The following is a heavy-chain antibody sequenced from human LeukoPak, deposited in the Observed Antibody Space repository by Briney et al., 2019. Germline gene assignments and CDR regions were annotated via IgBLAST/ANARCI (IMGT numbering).Heavy chain of an antibody. D-gene: IGHD2-2*01. V-gene: IGHV5-51*01. CDR3: ARQSAAAQYTNWFDP. CDR1: GYSFASFW. J-gene: IGHJ5*02. CDR2: IYPADSDT. Sequence: XKISCKGSGYSFASFWIGWVRQMPGKGLEWMGVIYPADSDTRYSPSFQGQVTISADKSTSTAYLQWSTLKASDTAIYYCARQSAAAQYTNWFDPWGQGTLVTVSS.